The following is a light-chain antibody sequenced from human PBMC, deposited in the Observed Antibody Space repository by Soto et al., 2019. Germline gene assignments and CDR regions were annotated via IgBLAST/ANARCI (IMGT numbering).Light chain of an antibody. V-gene: IGKV3-11*01. Sequence: EIVLTQSPATLSLSPGERATLSCRASQSVSSYLAWYQQKPGQAPRLLIYDASNRATGIPARFSGSGSGTGFTLTISCLEPEDFAVYYCQQRSNWPPLTFGPGTKVDIK. CDR2: DAS. CDR3: QQRSNWPPLT. CDR1: QSVSSY. J-gene: IGKJ3*01.